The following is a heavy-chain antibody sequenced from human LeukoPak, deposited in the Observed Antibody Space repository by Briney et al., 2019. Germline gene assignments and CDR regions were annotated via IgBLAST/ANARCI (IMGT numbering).Heavy chain of an antibody. CDR1: GGSFSGYY. Sequence: PSETLSLTCAVYGGSFSGYYWSWIRQPPGKGLEWIGEINHRGSTNYNPSLKSRVTISVDTSKNQFSLKLSSVTAADTAVYYCARGRGGYALYYYYYMDVWGKGITVTVSS. V-gene: IGHV4-34*01. CDR3: ARGRGGYALYYYYYMDV. CDR2: INHRGST. J-gene: IGHJ6*03. D-gene: IGHD5-12*01.